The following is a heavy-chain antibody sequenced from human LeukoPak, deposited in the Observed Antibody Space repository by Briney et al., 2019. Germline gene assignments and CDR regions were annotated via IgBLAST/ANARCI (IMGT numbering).Heavy chain of an antibody. CDR3: VREGNELLSKNFDY. D-gene: IGHD2-21*02. J-gene: IGHJ4*02. Sequence: ASVKVSCKASGFTFTVYYIHWVRQAPGQGLEWMGYINPHSGVTNSPQKFQGRVTMTTDTSISAAHMELSSLISDDTAMYYCVREGNELLSKNFDYWGQGTLVTVSS. CDR2: INPHSGVT. CDR1: GFTFTVYY. V-gene: IGHV1-2*02.